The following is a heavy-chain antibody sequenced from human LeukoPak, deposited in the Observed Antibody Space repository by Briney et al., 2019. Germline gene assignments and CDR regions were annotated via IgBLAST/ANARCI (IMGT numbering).Heavy chain of an antibody. CDR2: INAGNGNT. CDR1: GYTFTSYA. CDR3: ARDGGSYHPWYYYYGMDV. V-gene: IGHV1-3*01. D-gene: IGHD1-26*01. J-gene: IGHJ6*02. Sequence: ASVKVSCKASGYTFTSYAMHWVRQAPGQRLEWMGGINAGNGNTKYSQKFQGRVTITRDTSASTAYMELSSLRSEDTAVYYCARDGGSYHPWYYYYGMDVWGQGTTVTVSS.